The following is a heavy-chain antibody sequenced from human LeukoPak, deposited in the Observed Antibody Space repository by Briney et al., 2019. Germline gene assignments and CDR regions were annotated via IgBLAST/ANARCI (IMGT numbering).Heavy chain of an antibody. Sequence: SETLSLTCTVSGGSISSSSYYWGWIRQPPGKGLEWIGSIYYSGSTYYNPSLKSRVTISVDTSKNQFSLKLSSVTAADTAVYYCARDGIVVVPAAQDDWFDPWGQGTLVTVSS. J-gene: IGHJ5*02. CDR1: GGSISSSSYY. CDR2: IYYSGST. CDR3: ARDGIVVVPAAQDDWFDP. V-gene: IGHV4-39*07. D-gene: IGHD2-2*01.